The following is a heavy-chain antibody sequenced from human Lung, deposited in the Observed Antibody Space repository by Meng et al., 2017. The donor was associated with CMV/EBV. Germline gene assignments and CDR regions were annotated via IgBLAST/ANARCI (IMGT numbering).Heavy chain of an antibody. Sequence: SCAASGFTFDDYAMHWVRQAPGKGLEWVSGISWNSGSIGYADSVKGRFTISRDNAKNSLYLQMNSLRAEDTALHYCAKDLRPRYNWNYDYYYGMDVWGQGXTVTVSS. CDR3: AKDLRPRYNWNYDYYYGMDV. CDR2: ISWNSGSI. J-gene: IGHJ6*02. D-gene: IGHD1-20*01. V-gene: IGHV3-9*01. CDR1: GFTFDDYA.